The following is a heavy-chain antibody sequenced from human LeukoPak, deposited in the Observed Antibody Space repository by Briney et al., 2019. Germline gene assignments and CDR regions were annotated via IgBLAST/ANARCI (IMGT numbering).Heavy chain of an antibody. CDR2: VHYTGNT. D-gene: IGHD3-3*01. Sequence: SETLSLTCTVSGGSITTHANYWAWIRQPPGRGLEWIGGVHYTGNTYSNTSLKSRVTMSVDTSKNQFSLNLSSVTAADTAVYYCARWSGVWYLDYWGRGILVTVSP. V-gene: IGHV4-39*01. CDR3: ARWSGVWYLDY. J-gene: IGHJ4*02. CDR1: GGSITTHANY.